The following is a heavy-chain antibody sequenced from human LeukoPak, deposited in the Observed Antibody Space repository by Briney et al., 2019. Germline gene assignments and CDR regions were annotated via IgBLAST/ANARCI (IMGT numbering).Heavy chain of an antibody. V-gene: IGHV3-30*03. CDR2: ISYDGSNK. J-gene: IGHJ3*02. CDR3: VRDMIVVPRGSDAFDI. D-gene: IGHD3-22*01. CDR1: GFTFSSNG. Sequence: PGGSLGLSCAASGFTFSSNGMHWVRQAPGKGLEWVAVISYDGSNKYYADSVKGRFTISRDNSKNTLYLQMNSLRAEDTAVYYCVRDMIVVPRGSDAFDIWGQGTMVTVSS.